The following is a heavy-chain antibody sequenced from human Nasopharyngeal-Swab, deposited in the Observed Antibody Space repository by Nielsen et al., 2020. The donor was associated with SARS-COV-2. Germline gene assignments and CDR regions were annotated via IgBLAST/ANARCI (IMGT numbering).Heavy chain of an antibody. CDR3: ARDRSRAGTWYYFDY. V-gene: IGHV1-3*01. CDR1: GYTFTSYA. J-gene: IGHJ4*02. CDR2: INAGNGNT. D-gene: IGHD1-1*01. Sequence: ASAKVSCNASGYTFTSYAMHWVRQAPGQRLEWMGWINAGNGNTKYSQKFQGRVTITRDTSASTAYMELSSLRSEDTAVYYCARDRSRAGTWYYFDYWGQGTLVTVSS.